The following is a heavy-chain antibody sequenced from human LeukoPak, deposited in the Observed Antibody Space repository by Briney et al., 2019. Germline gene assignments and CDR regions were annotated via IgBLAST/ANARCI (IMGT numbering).Heavy chain of an antibody. CDR1: GGSVSSGSYF. Sequence: KTPETPSHSCTVSGGSVSSGSYFWSWIRQPPGKGLEWIGYIYYSGSTNYNPSLKSRVTISVDTSKNQFSLKLSSVTAADTAVYYCARVTEYYSAFGPLDYGRQGTLDHVSS. D-gene: IGHD3-16*01. CDR3: ARVTEYYSAFGPLDY. V-gene: IGHV4-61*01. J-gene: IGHJ4*02. CDR2: IYYSGST.